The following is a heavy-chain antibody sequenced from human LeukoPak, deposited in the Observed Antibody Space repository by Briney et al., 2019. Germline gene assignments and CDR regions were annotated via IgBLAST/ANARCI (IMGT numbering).Heavy chain of an antibody. CDR2: ISNDGSKK. V-gene: IGHV3-30*04. CDR1: RFTFSSSA. CDR3: ARKRGPMVRGVITTYNWFDP. J-gene: IGHJ5*02. D-gene: IGHD3-10*01. Sequence: GGSLRLSCAASRFTFSSSAMHWVRQAPGKGLEWVAVISNDGSKKYYAESVKGRFTISRDNSKNMLYLQVSSLRPDDTAVYYCARKRGPMVRGVITTYNWFDPWGQGTLVTVSS.